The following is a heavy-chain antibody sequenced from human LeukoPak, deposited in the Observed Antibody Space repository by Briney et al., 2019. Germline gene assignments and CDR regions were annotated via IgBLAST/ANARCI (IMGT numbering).Heavy chain of an antibody. Sequence: GGSLRLSCAASGFTFSSYWMNWVRQAPGKGLERVANIKQDGNEKYYVDSVKGRFTISRDNAKKSLYLQMDSLRVEDTAVYYCARPITVSGATDAFDIWGQGTMVTVSS. CDR2: IKQDGNEK. J-gene: IGHJ3*02. D-gene: IGHD3-3*01. CDR3: ARPITVSGATDAFDI. CDR1: GFTFSSYW. V-gene: IGHV3-7*01.